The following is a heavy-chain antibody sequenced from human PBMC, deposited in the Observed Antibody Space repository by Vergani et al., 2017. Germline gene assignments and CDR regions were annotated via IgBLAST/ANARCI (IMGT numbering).Heavy chain of an antibody. CDR1: GFTFSSYW. D-gene: IGHD2-15*01. CDR3: ARDSGGDYYYYGMDV. CDR2: IKQDGSEK. Sequence: EVQLVESGGGLVQPGGSLRLSCAASGFTFSSYWMSWVRQAPGKGLEWVANIKQDGSEKYYVDSVKGRFTISRDNAKNSLYLQMNSLRAEDTAVYYCARDSGGDYYYYGMDVWGQGTTVTVSS. J-gene: IGHJ6*02. V-gene: IGHV3-7*01.